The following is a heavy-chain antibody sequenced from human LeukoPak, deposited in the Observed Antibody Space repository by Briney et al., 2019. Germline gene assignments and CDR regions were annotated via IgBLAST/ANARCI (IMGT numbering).Heavy chain of an antibody. CDR3: AGGDYDFWSGFIDY. D-gene: IGHD3-3*01. V-gene: IGHV4-59*01. CDR2: IYYSGST. Sequence: SETLSLTCTVSGGSISSYYWSWIRQPPGKGLEWIGYIYYSGSTNYNPSLKSRVTISVDTSKNQFSLKLSSVTAADTAVYYCAGGDYDFWSGFIDYWGQGTLVTVSS. J-gene: IGHJ4*02. CDR1: GGSISSYY.